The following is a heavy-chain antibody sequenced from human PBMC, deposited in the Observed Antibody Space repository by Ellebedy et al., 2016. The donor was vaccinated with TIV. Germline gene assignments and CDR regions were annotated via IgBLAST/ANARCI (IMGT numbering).Heavy chain of an antibody. CDR1: GSTFTTYA. D-gene: IGHD5-18*01. Sequence: PGGSLRLSCAASGSTFTTYAMHWVRQAPGKGLEWVSGIGTGGNTFYADSVRGRFTISRDTSKNTVFLQMNSLRAEDTAIYCCARDRTPGDGYWVFDQWGQGALVTVSS. V-gene: IGHV3-23*01. CDR2: IGTGGNT. CDR3: ARDRTPGDGYWVFDQ. J-gene: IGHJ4*02.